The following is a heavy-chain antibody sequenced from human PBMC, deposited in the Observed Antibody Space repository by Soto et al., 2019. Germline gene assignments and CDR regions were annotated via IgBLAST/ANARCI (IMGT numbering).Heavy chain of an antibody. V-gene: IGHV1-18*01. CDR3: ARGSSSWYGAPHAFDI. CDR2: ISAYNGNT. D-gene: IGHD6-13*01. J-gene: IGHJ3*02. Sequence: GASVKVSCKASGYTFTSYGISWVRQAPGQGLEWMGWISAYNGNTNYAQKLQGRVNMTTDTSTSTAYMEMRSLRSDDTAVYFCARGSSSWYGAPHAFDIWGQGTMVTVSS. CDR1: GYTFTSYG.